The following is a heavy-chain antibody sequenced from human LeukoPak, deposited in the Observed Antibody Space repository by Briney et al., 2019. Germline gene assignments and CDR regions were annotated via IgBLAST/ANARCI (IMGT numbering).Heavy chain of an antibody. D-gene: IGHD3-3*01. Sequence: SETLSLTCAVYGGSFSGYYWSWIRQPPGKGLEWIGYIYYSGSTNYNPSLKSRVTISVDTSKNQFSLKLSSVTAADTAVYYCARDRVRFLEWLSGMDVWGKGTTVTVSS. CDR1: GGSFSGYY. V-gene: IGHV4-59*01. CDR2: IYYSGST. CDR3: ARDRVRFLEWLSGMDV. J-gene: IGHJ6*04.